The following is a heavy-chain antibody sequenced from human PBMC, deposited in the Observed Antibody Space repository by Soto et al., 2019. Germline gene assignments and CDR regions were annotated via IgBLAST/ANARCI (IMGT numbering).Heavy chain of an antibody. CDR1: CGSIRTQRNY. CDR2: IYHTGNT. Sequence: WETKSDTCTFSCGSIRTQRNYCASFRQPPGKGLEWIGSIYHTGNTYYNPSLRSRVTISVDTSKNQFSLKLTSVTAADTAVYYCARDYYDSSDYTTNWFDPWGQG. D-gene: IGHD3-22*01. CDR3: ARDYYDSSDYTTNWFDP. V-gene: IGHV4-39*01. J-gene: IGHJ5*02.